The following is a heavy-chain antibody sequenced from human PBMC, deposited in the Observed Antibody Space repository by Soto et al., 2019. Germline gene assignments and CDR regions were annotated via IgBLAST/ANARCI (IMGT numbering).Heavy chain of an antibody. Sequence: GGSLRLSCAASGFTFSSYEMNWVRQAPGKGLEWVSYISSSGSTIYYADSVKGRFTISRDNAKNSLYLQMNSLRAEDTAVYYCAREGLTGKWGYYYYYGMDVWGQGTTVTVSS. V-gene: IGHV3-48*03. CDR1: GFTFSSYE. D-gene: IGHD3-9*01. CDR3: AREGLTGKWGYYYYYGMDV. CDR2: ISSSGSTI. J-gene: IGHJ6*02.